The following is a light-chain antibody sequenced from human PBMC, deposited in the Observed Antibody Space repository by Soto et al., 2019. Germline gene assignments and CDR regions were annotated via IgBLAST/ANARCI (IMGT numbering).Light chain of an antibody. J-gene: IGLJ3*02. CDR3: SSYTSSSTVV. CDR1: SSDVGDYNY. Sequence: QSALTQPASVSGSPEQSITISCTGTSSDVGDYNYVSWYQQHPGKAPKLMIFEVSNRPSGVSYRFSGSKSGNTASLTISGLQAEDEADYYCSSYTSSSTVVFGGGTKVTVL. CDR2: EVS. V-gene: IGLV2-14*01.